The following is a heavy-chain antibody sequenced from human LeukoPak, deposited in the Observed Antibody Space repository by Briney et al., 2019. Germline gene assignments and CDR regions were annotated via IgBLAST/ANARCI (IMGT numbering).Heavy chain of an antibody. V-gene: IGHV1-2*02. D-gene: IGHD5-18*01. CDR2: INPNSGGT. J-gene: IGHJ4*02. CDR3: ARDRSPAPGRSYGRGHFDY. CDR1: GYTVTSYY. Sequence: ASVKVSCKASGYTVTSYYMHWVRQAPGQGLEWMGWINPNSGGTNYAQKFQGRVTMTRGTSISTAYMELSRLRSDDTAVYYCARDRSPAPGRSYGRGHFDYWGQGTLVTVSS.